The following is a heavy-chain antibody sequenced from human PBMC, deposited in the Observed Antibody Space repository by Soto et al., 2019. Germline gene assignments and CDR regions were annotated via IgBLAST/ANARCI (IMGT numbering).Heavy chain of an antibody. CDR1: GGSISSYY. CDR3: ARDYFGSASSD. J-gene: IGHJ6*02. Sequence: TLSLTCTVSGGSISSYYWSWIRQPAGKGLELIGRIYGSGSASYNPSLKSRVTMSLDTSKNQFSLKLSSVTAADTALYYCARDYFGSASSDWGQGTTVTVSS. D-gene: IGHD3-10*01. V-gene: IGHV4-4*07. CDR2: IYGSGSA.